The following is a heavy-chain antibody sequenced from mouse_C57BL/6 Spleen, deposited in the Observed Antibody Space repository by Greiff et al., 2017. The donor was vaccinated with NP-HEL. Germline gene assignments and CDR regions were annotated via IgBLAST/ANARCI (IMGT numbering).Heavy chain of an antibody. V-gene: IGHV14-4*01. D-gene: IGHD1-1*01. CDR1: GFNIKDDY. CDR3: TMDYYGTAAY. Sequence: EVKLMESGAELVRPGASVKLSCTASGFNIKDDYMHWVKQRPEQGLEWIGWIDPENGDTEYASKFQGKATITADTSSNTAYLQLSSLTSEDTAVYYCTMDYYGTAAYWGQGTLVTVSA. J-gene: IGHJ3*01. CDR2: IDPENGDT.